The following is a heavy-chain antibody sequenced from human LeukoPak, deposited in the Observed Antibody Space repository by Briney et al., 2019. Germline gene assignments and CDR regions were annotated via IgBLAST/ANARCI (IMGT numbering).Heavy chain of an antibody. CDR1: GFTFRNFD. Sequence: GGSLRLSCEASGFTFRNFDMHWVRQAPGKGLEWVAAISRDGSEKYYADSVKGRFTISRDNSKNTVYLQMSSQRAEDTAVYFCTRDQSAGYSAFWGQGTLVTVSS. CDR3: TRDQSAGYSAF. CDR2: ISRDGSEK. J-gene: IGHJ4*02. D-gene: IGHD3-22*01. V-gene: IGHV3-30*03.